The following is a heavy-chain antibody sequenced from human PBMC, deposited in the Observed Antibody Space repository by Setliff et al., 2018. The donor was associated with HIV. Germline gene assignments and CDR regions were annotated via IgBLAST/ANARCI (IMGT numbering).Heavy chain of an antibody. CDR1: GGSFRGYH. CDR2: IYYSGST. Sequence: SETLSLTCAVYGGSFRGYHWSWIRQPPGKGLEWIGYIYYSGSTNYNPSLKSRVTISVDKSKNQFSLELNSVTAADTAVYYCARDQRLSYWGQGTLVTVSS. CDR3: ARDQRLSY. V-gene: IGHV4-59*12. J-gene: IGHJ4*02.